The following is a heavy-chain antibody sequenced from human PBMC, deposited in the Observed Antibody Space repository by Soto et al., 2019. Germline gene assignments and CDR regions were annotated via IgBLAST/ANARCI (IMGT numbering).Heavy chain of an antibody. CDR2: IYWDDDK. J-gene: IGHJ6*02. D-gene: IGHD2-21*02. CDR3: AHSRCGGDCLQSYSSHYYYGMDV. Sequence: KESGPTLVTPTQTLTLTCTFSGFSLNTGGLGVGWIRQPPGKALEWLALIYWDDDKRYSPSLKSRLTITKDTSKNQVVLTMTNMDPVDTATYYCAHSRCGGDCLQSYSSHYYYGMDVWGQGTTVTVSS. V-gene: IGHV2-5*02. CDR1: GFSLNTGGLG.